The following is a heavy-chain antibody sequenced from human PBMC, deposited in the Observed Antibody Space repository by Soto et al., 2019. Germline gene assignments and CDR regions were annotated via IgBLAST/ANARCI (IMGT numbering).Heavy chain of an antibody. CDR3: ARSSGTYPPSRYYYGLDV. Sequence: QVQLVQSGPEVKKPGASVKVSCKASGYTFTSYGFSWVRQAPGQGLECMGWISAHNGDTSYAQKFQDRITMTTDTSTNTAYLELSSLKSGDTAVFYCARSSGTYPPSRYYYGLDVWGQGTTVTVSS. CDR1: GYTFTSYG. J-gene: IGHJ6*02. D-gene: IGHD1-26*01. V-gene: IGHV1-18*01. CDR2: ISAHNGDT.